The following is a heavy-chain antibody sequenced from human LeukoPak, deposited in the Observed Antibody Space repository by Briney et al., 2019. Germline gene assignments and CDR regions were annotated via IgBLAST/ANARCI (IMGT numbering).Heavy chain of an antibody. CDR1: GFPFSNFA. Sequence: GGSLRLSCAASGFPFSNFAMLWVRQAPGKGLEWVAFIRYDATKSSYEDSVKGRFFISRDNSKNTLYLQMTSVRTEDTAVYYCARDPGDYSNYRYFDYWGQGTLVTVSS. D-gene: IGHD4-11*01. V-gene: IGHV3-30*02. CDR2: IRYDATKS. J-gene: IGHJ4*02. CDR3: ARDPGDYSNYRYFDY.